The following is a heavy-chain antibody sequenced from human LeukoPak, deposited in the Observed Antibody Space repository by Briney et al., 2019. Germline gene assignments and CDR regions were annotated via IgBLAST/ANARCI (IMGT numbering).Heavy chain of an antibody. CDR2: INPSSGGT. CDR1: GYTFTGYY. CDR3: ARALPDYGDYLTTFDY. V-gene: IGHV1-2*02. Sequence: ASVKVSCKASGYTFTGYYMHWVRQAPGQGLEWMGWINPSSGGTNYAQKFQGRVTMTRDTSISTAYMELSRLRSDDTAVYYCARALPDYGDYLTTFDYWGQGTLVTVSS. J-gene: IGHJ4*02. D-gene: IGHD4-17*01.